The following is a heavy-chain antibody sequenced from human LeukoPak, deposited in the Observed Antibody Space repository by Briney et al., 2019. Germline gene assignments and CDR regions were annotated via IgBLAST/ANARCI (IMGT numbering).Heavy chain of an antibody. V-gene: IGHV1-18*01. Sequence: ASVKVSCKASGYTFTSYGISWVRQAPGQGLEWMGWISAYNGNTNYAQKLQGRVTMTTDTSTSTAYMELRSLRSDDTAVYHCARNQKGTIFGVFGNGANYYFDYWGQGTLVTVSS. J-gene: IGHJ4*02. CDR2: ISAYNGNT. D-gene: IGHD3-3*01. CDR3: ARNQKGTIFGVFGNGANYYFDY. CDR1: GYTFTSYG.